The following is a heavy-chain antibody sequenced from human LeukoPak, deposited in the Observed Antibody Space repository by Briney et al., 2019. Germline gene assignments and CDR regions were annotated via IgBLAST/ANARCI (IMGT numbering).Heavy chain of an antibody. D-gene: IGHD3-22*01. Sequence: HPGGSLRLSCTASGFSVTNNCMSWVRQAPGKGLEWVSVIYSGGTTYYADSAKGRFTISRDNSKNTLYLQMNSLRAEDTAVYYCARVGDSSAYYYLPDHWGQGTLVTVSS. J-gene: IGHJ4*02. CDR1: GFSVTNNC. CDR3: ARVGDSSAYYYLPDH. CDR2: IYSGGTT. V-gene: IGHV3-66*01.